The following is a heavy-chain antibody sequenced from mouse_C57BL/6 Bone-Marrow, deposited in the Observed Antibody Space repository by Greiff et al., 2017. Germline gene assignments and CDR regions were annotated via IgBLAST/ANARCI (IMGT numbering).Heavy chain of an antibody. V-gene: IGHV1-55*01. Sequence: QVQLQQPGAELVKPGASVKMSCKASGYTFTSYWITWVKQRPGQGLEWIGDIYPGSGSTNYNEKFKSKATLTVDKSSSTAYMQLSSLTSEDSAVYYCARSYPDYWGQGTTLTVSS. CDR1: GYTFTSYW. D-gene: IGHD2-12*01. CDR2: IYPGSGST. J-gene: IGHJ2*01. CDR3: ARSYPDY.